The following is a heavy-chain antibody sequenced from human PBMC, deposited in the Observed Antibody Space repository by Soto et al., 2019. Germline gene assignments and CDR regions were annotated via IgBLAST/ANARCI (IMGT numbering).Heavy chain of an antibody. V-gene: IGHV1-69*11. CDR1: GGTVSSSG. J-gene: IGHJ6*02. Sequence: QVHLVQSETEVKKPGSSVKVSCKASGGTVSSSGFSWVRQAPGQGLEWMGMIVPSLDTTNYAQKFQARVTITADEVTSTAYMELRSLRSEDTAVYYCARWPQPRYTADPYAVDVWGQGTRLIVSS. D-gene: IGHD3-16*02. CDR2: IVPSLDTT. CDR3: ARWPQPRYTADPYAVDV.